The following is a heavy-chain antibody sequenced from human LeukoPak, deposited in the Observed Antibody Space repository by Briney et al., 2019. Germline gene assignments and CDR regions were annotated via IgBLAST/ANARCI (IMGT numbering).Heavy chain of an antibody. D-gene: IGHD2/OR15-2a*01. V-gene: IGHV3-74*01. CDR3: ASGIVEEAFDI. CDR1: GFTFSSYW. Sequence: GGSLRLSCAASGFTFSSYWMHWVRQAPGKGLVWVSRINSDGSSTSYADSVKGRFTVSRDNAKNTLYLQMNSLRAEDTAVYYCASGIVEEAFDIWGQGTMVTVSS. J-gene: IGHJ3*02. CDR2: INSDGSST.